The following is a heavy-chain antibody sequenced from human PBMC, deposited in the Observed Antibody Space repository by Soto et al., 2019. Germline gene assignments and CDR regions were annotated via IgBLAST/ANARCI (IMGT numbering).Heavy chain of an antibody. J-gene: IGHJ5*02. CDR1: GFTFISYA. D-gene: IGHD3-16*01. Sequence: PGGSLRLSWAASGFTFISYAMRWVLQAPCKGLEWVALISYDGSDKDYADSVKGRFTISRDNSRNSLYLQMNSLRAEDTAVYYCARDLHDYVSFRFDPWGQGTLVTVSS. CDR2: ISYDGSDK. CDR3: ARDLHDYVSFRFDP. V-gene: IGHV3-30-3*01.